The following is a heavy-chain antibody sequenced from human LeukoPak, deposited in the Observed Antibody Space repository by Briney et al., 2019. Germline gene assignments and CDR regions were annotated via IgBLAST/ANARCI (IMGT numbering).Heavy chain of an antibody. Sequence: GASVKVSCKASGYTFTNYYIHWVRQAPGQGLEWMGSINPGGDNTNYAQNFQGRVTMTRDTSASTVYMELSSLRSEDTAIYYCARIRDGYNDAYDIWGQGTVVTVPS. CDR1: GYTFTNYY. CDR2: INPGGDNT. V-gene: IGHV1-46*01. D-gene: IGHD5-24*01. J-gene: IGHJ3*02. CDR3: ARIRDGYNDAYDI.